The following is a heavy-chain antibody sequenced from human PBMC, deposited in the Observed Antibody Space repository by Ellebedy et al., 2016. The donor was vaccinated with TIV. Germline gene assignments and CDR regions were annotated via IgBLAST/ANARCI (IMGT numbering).Heavy chain of an antibody. CDR1: GFTFSDHY. J-gene: IGHJ4*02. Sequence: PGGSLRLSCAASGFTFSDHYLAWVRQAPGKGLEWLGFIRSKAYGGTTEYAASVKGRLTISRDDSKNSLYLQMNSLKTEDTAVYYCARDTTSESTCGPLDYWGQGTLVTVSS. V-gene: IGHV3-72*01. D-gene: IGHD5/OR15-5a*01. CDR2: IRSKAYGGTT. CDR3: ARDTTSESTCGPLDY.